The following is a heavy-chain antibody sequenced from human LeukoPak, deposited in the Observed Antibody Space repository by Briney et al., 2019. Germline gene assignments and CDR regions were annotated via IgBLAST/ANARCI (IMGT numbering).Heavy chain of an antibody. V-gene: IGHV4-34*01. CDR3: ARLYDSSGYPLNY. D-gene: IGHD3-22*01. Sequence: PSETLSLTCGVYGGSLSGDYWSWIRQPPGKGLEWIGEINHSGSTNYNPSLKSRVTISVDTSKNQFSLKLSSVTAADTAVYYCARLYDSSGYPLNYWGQGILVTVSS. J-gene: IGHJ4*02. CDR2: INHSGST. CDR1: GGSLSGDY.